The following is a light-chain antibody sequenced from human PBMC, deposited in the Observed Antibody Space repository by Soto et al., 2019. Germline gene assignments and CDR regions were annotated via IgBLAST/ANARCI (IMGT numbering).Light chain of an antibody. CDR3: SSYTTVRSPQWV. CDR2: KVD. Sequence: QSVLTQPASVSGSPGQSITIPCSGRSSDLGGLNYVSWYQQHPGKVPKLIIYKVDNRPSGISDRFSASKSGNTASLTISGLQAEDEAHYYCSSYTTVRSPQWVFAGGTKLTVL. CDR1: SSDLGGLNY. J-gene: IGLJ3*02. V-gene: IGLV2-14*01.